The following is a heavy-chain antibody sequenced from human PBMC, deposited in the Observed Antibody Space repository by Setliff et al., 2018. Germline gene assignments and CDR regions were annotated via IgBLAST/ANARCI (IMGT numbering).Heavy chain of an antibody. V-gene: IGHV1-69*13. CDR2: IIPIFGTA. CDR1: GGTFSSYA. CDR3: ARDTHINYNNPQVGWFDP. Sequence: GASVKVSCKASGGTFSSYAISWVRQAPGQGLEWMGRIIPIFGTANYAQKFQGRVTITADESTSTAYMELRGLRSEDTAIYYCARDTHINYNNPQVGWFDPWGQGTQVTVSS. J-gene: IGHJ5*02. D-gene: IGHD4-4*01.